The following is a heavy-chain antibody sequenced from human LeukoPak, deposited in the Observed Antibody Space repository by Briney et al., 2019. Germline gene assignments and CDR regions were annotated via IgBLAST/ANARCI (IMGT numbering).Heavy chain of an antibody. Sequence: GASVKVSCKASGYTFTGYYMHWVRQAPGQGLEWMGWINPNSGGTNYAQKFQGRVTMTRDTSISTAYMELSRPRSDDTAVYYCAREAVAGNWYFDLWGRGTLVTVSS. D-gene: IGHD6-19*01. CDR1: GYTFTGYY. V-gene: IGHV1-2*02. CDR2: INPNSGGT. J-gene: IGHJ2*01. CDR3: AREAVAGNWYFDL.